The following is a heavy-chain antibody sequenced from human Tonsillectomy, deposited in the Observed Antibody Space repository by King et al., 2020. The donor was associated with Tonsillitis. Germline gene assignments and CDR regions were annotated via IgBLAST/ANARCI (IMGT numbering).Heavy chain of an antibody. CDR3: SSGVVGATDY. CDR2: IRNKANSYTT. CDR1: GFTVSYHY. Sequence: QLVQSGGGLVQPGGSLRLSCAASGFTVSYHYMDWVRQAPGKGLDWVGRIRNKANSYTTEYAASVKGKFIISRDDSKMSLFLQMTSLKTEDTAVYYCSSGVVGATDYWGQGTLVTVSS. D-gene: IGHD1-26*01. V-gene: IGHV3-72*01. J-gene: IGHJ4*02.